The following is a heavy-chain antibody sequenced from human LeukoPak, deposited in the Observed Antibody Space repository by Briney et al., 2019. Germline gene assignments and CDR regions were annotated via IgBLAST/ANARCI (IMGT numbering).Heavy chain of an antibody. J-gene: IGHJ5*02. V-gene: IGHV4-39*07. Sequence: SESLSLTCTVSGGSISSSSYYWGWIRQSPGKGLEWIGSIYYSGSTYYNPSLKSRVTISVDTSKNQFSLKLSSVTAADTAVYYCARALRSLIAAAGTVCFDPWGQGTLVTVSS. CDR1: GGSISSSSYY. CDR3: ARALRSLIAAAGTVCFDP. D-gene: IGHD6-13*01. CDR2: IYYSGST.